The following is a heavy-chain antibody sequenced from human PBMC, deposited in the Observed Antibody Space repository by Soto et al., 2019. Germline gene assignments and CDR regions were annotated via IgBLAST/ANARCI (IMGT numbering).Heavy chain of an antibody. D-gene: IGHD1-1*01. CDR3: ARGQTGDGHNHY. CDR2: IYYSGST. J-gene: IGHJ4*02. Sequence: SETLSLTSPVSDGSISSGAYYWSWISQHPGKGLEWIGYIYYSGSTYYNPSLKSRVTISVDTSKNQFSLKLSSVTAADTAVYYCARGQTGDGHNHYWGQGTLVTVSS. V-gene: IGHV4-31*03. CDR1: DGSISSGAYY.